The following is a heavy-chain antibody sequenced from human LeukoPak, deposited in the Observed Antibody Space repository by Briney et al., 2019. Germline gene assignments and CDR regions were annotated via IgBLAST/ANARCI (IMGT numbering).Heavy chain of an antibody. V-gene: IGHV3-23*01. CDR3: ARREGYYLGY. D-gene: IGHD5-24*01. J-gene: IGHJ4*02. CDR2: IGGSGGST. CDR1: GFTFSSYV. Sequence: AGGSLRLSCAASGFTFSSYVMTWVHQAPGKGLEWVSLIGGSGGSTYYADSVKGRFTISRDNSKNTLYLQMNSLRAEDTALYYCARREGYYLGYWGQGTLVTVSS.